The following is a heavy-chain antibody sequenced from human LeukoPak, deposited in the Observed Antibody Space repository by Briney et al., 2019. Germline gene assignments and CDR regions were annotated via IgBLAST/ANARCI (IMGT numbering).Heavy chain of an antibody. Sequence: GGSLRLSCVASGFIFSDYWMAWVRQSPGKGLEWLANINEDGSDKNYVDSLKGRFTISRDNAKNSPYLQMNSLRAEDTAVYFCVRDAGFGYDRFDYWGQGIQVTVSS. CDR1: GFIFSDYW. D-gene: IGHD2-2*01. CDR3: VRDAGFGYDRFDY. CDR2: INEDGSDK. J-gene: IGHJ4*02. V-gene: IGHV3-7*01.